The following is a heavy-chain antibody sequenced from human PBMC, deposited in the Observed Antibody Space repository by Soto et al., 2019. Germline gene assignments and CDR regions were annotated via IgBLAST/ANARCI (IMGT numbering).Heavy chain of an antibody. V-gene: IGHV3-48*02. J-gene: IGHJ6*02. CDR1: GFTFSSYS. Sequence: GGSLRLSCSASGFTFSSYSMNWVRQAPGKGLEWVSYISSSSSTIYYADSVKGRFTISRDNAKNSLYLQMNSLRDEDTAVYYCARDQASVYFYGAGDYNGMDVWGQGTTVTVSS. CDR3: ARDQASVYFYGAGDYNGMDV. CDR2: ISSSSSTI. D-gene: IGHD3-10*01.